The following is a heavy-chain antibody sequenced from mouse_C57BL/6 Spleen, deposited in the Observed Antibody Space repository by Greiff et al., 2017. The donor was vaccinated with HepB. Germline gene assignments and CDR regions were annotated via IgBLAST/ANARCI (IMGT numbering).Heavy chain of an antibody. V-gene: IGHV5-17*01. CDR1: GFTFSDYG. CDR3: ARTSYYAMDY. J-gene: IGHJ4*01. CDR2: ISSGSSTI. Sequence: EVMLVESGGGLVKPGGSLKLSCAASGFTFSDYGMHWVRQAPEKGLEWVAYISSGSSTIYYADTVNGRFTISRDNAKNTLFLQMTSLRSEDTAMYYCARTSYYAMDYWGQGTSVTVSS.